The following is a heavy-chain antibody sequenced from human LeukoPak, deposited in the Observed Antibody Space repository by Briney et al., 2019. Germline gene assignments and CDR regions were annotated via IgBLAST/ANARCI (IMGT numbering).Heavy chain of an antibody. CDR3: ARTIVVVPAAILGPFDY. CDR2: IFYCGST. D-gene: IGHD2-2*02. CDR1: GRSLSSGGYY. J-gene: IGHJ4*02. V-gene: IGHV4-31*03. Sequence: SQTLSLTCTVSGRSLSSGGYYWSWIRQHPGKGLEWIGYIFYCGSTYYNPSLKSRVTISVDTSKNQFSLKLSSVTAADTAVYYCARTIVVVPAAILGPFDYWGQGTLVTVSS.